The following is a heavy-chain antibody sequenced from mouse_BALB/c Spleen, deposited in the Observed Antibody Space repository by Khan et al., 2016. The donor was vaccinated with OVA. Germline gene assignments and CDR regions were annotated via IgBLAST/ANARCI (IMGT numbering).Heavy chain of an antibody. CDR3: ARALPYYRYDGYAMDY. Sequence: QVQLKESGPGLVAPSQSLSITCTVSGFSLTSYGVHRVRQPPGKGLEWVGVIWAGGSTNYKSALMSRLSISKDNSKSQVFLKMHSLQTDDTAMYYCARALPYYRYDGYAMDYWGQGISVTVSS. V-gene: IGHV2-9*02. J-gene: IGHJ4*01. D-gene: IGHD2-14*01. CDR2: IWAGGST. CDR1: GFSLTSYG.